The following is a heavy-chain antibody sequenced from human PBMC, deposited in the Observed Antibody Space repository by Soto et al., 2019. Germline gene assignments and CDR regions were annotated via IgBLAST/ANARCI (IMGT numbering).Heavy chain of an antibody. CDR2: IYFSGST. Sequence: QVQLQESGPGLVKPSQTLSLTCTVSGGSISSGDYYWTWIRQPPGKGLEWIGYIYFSGSTYYNPSLKSRVNISLDTSKTQFPLRLSSVTAADTAVYYCAEWGPRITMLRVSYFYYGVDVWGQGTTVTVSS. V-gene: IGHV4-30-4*01. D-gene: IGHD3-10*01. CDR1: GGSISSGDYY. J-gene: IGHJ6*02. CDR3: AEWGPRITMLRVSYFYYGVDV.